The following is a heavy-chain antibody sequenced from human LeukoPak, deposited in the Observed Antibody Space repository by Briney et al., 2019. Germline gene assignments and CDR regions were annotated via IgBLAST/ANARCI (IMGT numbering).Heavy chain of an antibody. CDR3: ASTPLRVPYYYYMDV. J-gene: IGHJ6*03. V-gene: IGHV1-46*03. CDR1: GYTFTSYY. Sequence: GASVKVSCKASGYTFTSYYMHWVRQAPGQGLEWMGIINPSGGSTSYAQKFQGRVTMTRDTSTSTVYMELSNLRSEDTAVYYCASTPLRVPYYYYMDVWGKGTTVTVSS. CDR2: INPSGGST. D-gene: IGHD1-1*01.